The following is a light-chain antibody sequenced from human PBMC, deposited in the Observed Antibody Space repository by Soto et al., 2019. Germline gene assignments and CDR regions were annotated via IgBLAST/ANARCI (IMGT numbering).Light chain of an antibody. V-gene: IGKV1-5*03. Sequence: IRMTQTPSPLSASVGDRVTITCGARQSISRWLDWYQKKTGKAPKLLIYKASSLESGVPSRLSGSGSGTELTLTITSMQPDDFVTYYCQQYDSYPWTFDHGTKVDI. CDR2: KAS. CDR1: QSISRW. J-gene: IGKJ1*01. CDR3: QQYDSYPWT.